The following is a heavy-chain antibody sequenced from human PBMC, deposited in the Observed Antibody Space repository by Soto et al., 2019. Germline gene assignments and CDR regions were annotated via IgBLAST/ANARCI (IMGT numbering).Heavy chain of an antibody. Sequence: SVKVSCKASGGTFSSYAISWVRQAPGQGLEWMGGIIPIFGTANYAQKFQGRVTITADESTSTAYTELNSLRSDDTAVYYCPRGATVTTKYYYYYGMDVWGQRTTVTVAS. J-gene: IGHJ6*02. V-gene: IGHV1-69*13. CDR2: IIPIFGTA. CDR1: GGTFSSYA. CDR3: PRGATVTTKYYYYYGMDV. D-gene: IGHD4-17*01.